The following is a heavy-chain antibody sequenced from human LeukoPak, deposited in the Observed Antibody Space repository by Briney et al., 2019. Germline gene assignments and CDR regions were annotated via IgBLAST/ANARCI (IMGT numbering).Heavy chain of an antibody. CDR2: IYHSGST. Sequence: SETLSLTCTVSGYSISSGYYWGWIRQPPGKGLEWIGSIYHSGSTYYNPSLKSRVTISVDTSKNQFSLKLSSVTAADTAVYYCARHTMVRGLDYYGMDVWGQGTTVTVSS. J-gene: IGHJ6*02. D-gene: IGHD3-10*01. V-gene: IGHV4-38-2*02. CDR3: ARHTMVRGLDYYGMDV. CDR1: GYSISSGYY.